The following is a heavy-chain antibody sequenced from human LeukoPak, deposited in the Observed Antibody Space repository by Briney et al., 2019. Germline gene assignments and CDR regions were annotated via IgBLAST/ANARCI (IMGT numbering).Heavy chain of an antibody. CDR3: AREGGGSYYGFDY. CDR2: IWYDGSNK. V-gene: IGHV3-33*01. J-gene: IGHJ4*02. Sequence: GRSLRLSCAASGFTFSSYGMHWVRQAPGKGLEWVAVIWYDGSNKYYADSVKGRFTISRDNSKNTLCLEMNSLRAEDTAVYYCAREGGGSYYGFDYWGQGTLVTVSS. CDR1: GFTFSSYG. D-gene: IGHD1-26*01.